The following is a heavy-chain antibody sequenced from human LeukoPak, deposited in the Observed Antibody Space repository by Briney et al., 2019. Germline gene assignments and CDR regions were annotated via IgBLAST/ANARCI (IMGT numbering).Heavy chain of an antibody. CDR1: GFTFSSYA. J-gene: IGHJ5*02. CDR2: ISKNGKTI. CDR3: ATTGLLGDIP. D-gene: IGHD2-21*01. V-gene: IGHV3-48*04. Sequence: GGSLRLSCAASGFTFSSYAMSWVRQAPGKGLEWLSYISKNGKTIYYADSVKGRFTISRDNARKSVYLQMNSLRAEDTAVYYCATTGLLGDIPWGQGTLVTVSS.